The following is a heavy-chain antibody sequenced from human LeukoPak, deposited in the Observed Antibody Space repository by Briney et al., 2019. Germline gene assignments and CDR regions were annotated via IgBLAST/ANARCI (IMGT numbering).Heavy chain of an antibody. CDR1: GFTFNMYT. J-gene: IGHJ4*02. V-gene: IGHV3-23*01. Sequence: PGGSLRLSCAASGFTFNMYTMAWVRQTPGKGLEWVSGISGSGGSTHYRDSVKGRFTISRDNGKSTVYLQMINLRVEDTAVYHCAKVVDTEQTRKTTLPPFDYWGQGLLVTVSS. CDR2: ISGSGGST. CDR3: AKVVDTEQTRKTTLPPFDY. D-gene: IGHD1/OR15-1a*01.